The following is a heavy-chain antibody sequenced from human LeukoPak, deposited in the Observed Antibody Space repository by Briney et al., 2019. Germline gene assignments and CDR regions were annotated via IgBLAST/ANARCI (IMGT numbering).Heavy chain of an antibody. CDR2: INHSGST. CDR1: GGSFSGYY. D-gene: IGHD2-2*01. Sequence: PSETLSLTCAVYGGSFSGYYWSWIRQPPGKGLEWIGEINHSGSTNYNPSLKSRVTLSVDTSKNQFSLKLSSVTTADTAVYYCARGQLEYCSSTSCYGAKSWFDPWGQGNLVTVSS. CDR3: ARGQLEYCSSTSCYGAKSWFDP. J-gene: IGHJ5*02. V-gene: IGHV4-34*01.